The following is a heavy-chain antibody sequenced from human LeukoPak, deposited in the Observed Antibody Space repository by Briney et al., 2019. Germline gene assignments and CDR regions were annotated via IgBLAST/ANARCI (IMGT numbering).Heavy chain of an antibody. CDR2: ISHDGGNK. CDR1: GFTFSNFA. Sequence: PGGSLRLSCAASGFTFSNFAMHWVRQAPGKGLEWVTIISHDGGNKYYADSVKGRFTISRDNSKNTLYLQMTSVRAEDTAVYYCARGDYGDYPTGLDYWGQGTLVTVSS. J-gene: IGHJ4*02. V-gene: IGHV3-30-3*01. D-gene: IGHD4-17*01. CDR3: ARGDYGDYPTGLDY.